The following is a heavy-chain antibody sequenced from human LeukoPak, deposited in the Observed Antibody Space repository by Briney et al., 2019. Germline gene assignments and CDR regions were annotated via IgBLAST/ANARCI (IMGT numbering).Heavy chain of an antibody. CDR1: GYSISSGYY. Sequence: SETLSLTCTVSGYSISSGYYWGWIRQPPGKGREWIGTIYYSGNTYYNPSLKSRVTISVDTSRNQFSLNLSSVTAADTAVYYCARRISGWFYYFDYWGQGTLVTVSS. CDR2: IYYSGNT. V-gene: IGHV4-38-2*02. J-gene: IGHJ4*02. D-gene: IGHD6-19*01. CDR3: ARRISGWFYYFDY.